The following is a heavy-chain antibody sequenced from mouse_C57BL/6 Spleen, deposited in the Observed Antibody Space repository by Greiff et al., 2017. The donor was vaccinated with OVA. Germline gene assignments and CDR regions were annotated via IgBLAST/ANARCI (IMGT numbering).Heavy chain of an antibody. D-gene: IGHD2-4*01. J-gene: IGHJ2*01. Sequence: QVQLQQPGAELVRPGTSVKLSCKASGYTFTSYWMHWVKQRPGQGLEWIGVIDPSDSYTNYNQKFKGKATLTVDTSSSTAYMQLSSLTSEDSAVYYCARRAYDYLFDYWGQGTTLTVSS. CDR3: ARRAYDYLFDY. CDR2: IDPSDSYT. V-gene: IGHV1-59*01. CDR1: GYTFTSYW.